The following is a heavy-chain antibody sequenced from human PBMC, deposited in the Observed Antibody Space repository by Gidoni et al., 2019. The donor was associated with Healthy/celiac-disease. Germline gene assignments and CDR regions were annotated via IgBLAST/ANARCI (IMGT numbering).Heavy chain of an antibody. CDR1: GFTFSNAW. D-gene: IGHD3-22*01. V-gene: IGHV3-15*01. CDR2: IKSKTDGGTT. Sequence: EVQLVESGGGLVKPGGSLRLYCAASGFTFSNAWMSWVRQAPGKGREWVGRIKSKTDGGTTDYAAPVKGRFTISRDDSKNTLYLQMNSLKTEDTAVYYCTTGKFDSSGYYDPSDYWGQGTLVTVSS. J-gene: IGHJ4*02. CDR3: TTGKFDSSGYYDPSDY.